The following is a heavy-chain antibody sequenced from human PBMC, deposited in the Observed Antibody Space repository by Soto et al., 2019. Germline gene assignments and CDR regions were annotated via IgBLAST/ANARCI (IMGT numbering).Heavy chain of an antibody. CDR1: GFTFGASA. Sequence: GGSLRLSCSASGFTFGASALQWARQASGKGLEWLGRIGSRGETYATTYAASVKGRFTISRDDSKKTAYLQMNSLESEDTAVYYCARRGPGTYFDYWGQGTLVTVSS. D-gene: IGHD6-13*01. CDR2: IGSRGETYAT. V-gene: IGHV3-73*01. CDR3: ARRGPGTYFDY. J-gene: IGHJ4*02.